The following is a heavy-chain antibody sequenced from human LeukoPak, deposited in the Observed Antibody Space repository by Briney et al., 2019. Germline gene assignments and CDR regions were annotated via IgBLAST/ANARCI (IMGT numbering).Heavy chain of an antibody. D-gene: IGHD3-22*01. CDR1: GYTFTSYY. Sequence: ASVKVSCKASGYTFTSYYMHWVRQAPGQGLEWMGIINPSGGSTSYAQKFQGRVTMTGDTSTSTVYMELSSLRSEDTAVYYCARGAYYYDSSGYYGAFDIWGQGTMVTVSS. CDR3: ARGAYYYDSSGYYGAFDI. CDR2: INPSGGST. J-gene: IGHJ3*02. V-gene: IGHV1-46*01.